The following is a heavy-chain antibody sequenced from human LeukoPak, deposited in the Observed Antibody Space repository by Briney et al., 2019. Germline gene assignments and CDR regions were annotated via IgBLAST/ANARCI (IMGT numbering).Heavy chain of an antibody. Sequence: SQTLSLTCTVSGGSISSGGYYWSWNRQHPGKGLEWIGYIYYSGSTYYNPSLKSRVMISADTSKNQFSLKLSSVTAADTAVYYCARDRGYVPFDYWGQGTLVTVSS. CDR3: ARDRGYVPFDY. D-gene: IGHD5-12*01. CDR1: GGSISSGGYY. J-gene: IGHJ4*02. V-gene: IGHV4-31*03. CDR2: IYYSGST.